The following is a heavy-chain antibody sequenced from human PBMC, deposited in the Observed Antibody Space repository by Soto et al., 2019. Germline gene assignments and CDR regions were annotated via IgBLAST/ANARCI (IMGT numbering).Heavy chain of an antibody. J-gene: IGHJ6*02. CDR1: GFTFSSYW. Sequence: EVRLLESGGGLVQPGGSLTLSCAASGFTFSSYWMTWVRQAPGKGLEWVANINQDGSEKYYMDSMKGRFTISRDNAKNSLLLQMNRLRAEDTAVYYCARDRGRPDLRDTHYYDSSDLDYGMDVWGQGTTVTVSS. D-gene: IGHD3-22*01. CDR2: INQDGSEK. CDR3: ARDRGRPDLRDTHYYDSSDLDYGMDV. V-gene: IGHV3-7*01.